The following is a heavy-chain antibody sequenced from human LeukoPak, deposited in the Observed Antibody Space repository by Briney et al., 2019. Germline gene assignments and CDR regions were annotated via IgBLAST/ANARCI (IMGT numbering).Heavy chain of an antibody. V-gene: IGHV3-48*01. CDR3: ARETILAVAGDF. Sequence: PGGSPRLSCAASGFTFNRNNMNWVRQAPGEGLEWVSYISSTSITMYYADSVKGRFTISRDNAKNSLYLQMNSLRADDTAVYYCARETILAVAGDFWGQGTLVTVSS. D-gene: IGHD6-19*01. CDR1: GFTFNRNN. CDR2: ISSTSITM. J-gene: IGHJ4*02.